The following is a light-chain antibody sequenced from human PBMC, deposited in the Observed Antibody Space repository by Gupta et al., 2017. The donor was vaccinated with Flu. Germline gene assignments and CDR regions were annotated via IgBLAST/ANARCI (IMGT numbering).Light chain of an antibody. CDR3: SSYTSSSTLV. CDR1: SSDVGSYNR. J-gene: IGLJ2*01. V-gene: IGLV2-18*02. CDR2: EVS. Sequence: SSDVGSYNRVSWYQQPPGTAPKLMIYEVSNRPSGVPDRFSGSESGNTTSLTISGLQAEDEADYYCSSYTSSSTLVFGGGTKLTVL.